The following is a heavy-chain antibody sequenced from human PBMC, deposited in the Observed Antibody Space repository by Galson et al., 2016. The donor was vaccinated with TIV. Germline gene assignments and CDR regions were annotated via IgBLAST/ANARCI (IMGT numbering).Heavy chain of an antibody. CDR1: GYNFIGRY. V-gene: IGHV1-2*02. J-gene: IGHJ4*02. Sequence: SVKVSCKASGYNFIGRYFNWLRQAPGQGLEWMGWINPTSGATKYAQHFQGRVTMTRDTSINTAYMALSGLRSDDKAVYYCAQDLAFAYLNILSGLDSWGLGTLVTVSS. D-gene: IGHD3-9*01. CDR2: INPTSGAT. CDR3: AQDLAFAYLNILSGLDS.